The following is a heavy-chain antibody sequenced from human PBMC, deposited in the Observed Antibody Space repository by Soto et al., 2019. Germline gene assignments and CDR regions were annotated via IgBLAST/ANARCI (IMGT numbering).Heavy chain of an antibody. CDR1: GGSISSGGYS. J-gene: IGHJ4*02. CDR2: IYHSGST. CDR3: ARGMTTVTTFDY. D-gene: IGHD4-17*01. Sequence: SETLSLTCAVSGGSISSGGYSCNWVRQPPGKGLEWIGYIYHSGSTYYNPSLKSRVTISVDRSKNQFSLKLSSVTAADTAVYYCARGMTTVTTFDYWGQGTLVTVSS. V-gene: IGHV4-30-2*01.